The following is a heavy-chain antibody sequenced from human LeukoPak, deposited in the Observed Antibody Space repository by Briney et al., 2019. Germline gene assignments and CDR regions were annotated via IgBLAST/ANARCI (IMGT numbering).Heavy chain of an antibody. J-gene: IGHJ4*02. CDR2: ISSSSSYI. D-gene: IGHD1-26*01. V-gene: IGHV3-21*04. CDR3: AKAGSIRFDY. Sequence: GSLRLSCAASGFTFSSYSMNWVRQAPGKGLEWVSSISSSSSYIYYADSVKGRFTISRDNSKNTLYLQMNSLRAEDTAIYYCAKAGSIRFDYWGQGTLVTVSS. CDR1: GFTFSSYS.